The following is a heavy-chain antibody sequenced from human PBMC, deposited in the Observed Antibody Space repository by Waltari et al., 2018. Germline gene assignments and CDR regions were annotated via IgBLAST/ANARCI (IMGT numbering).Heavy chain of an antibody. Sequence: EVQLVESGGGLVQPGGSLRLACAGSGFTFSSYAMSWVRQAPWKGLELVLAISGSGGSTCYAGSVTVPFTITRDNSKNTLYLPMNSLVAEDSAVYYCAKDLAEGDFWIGYYHLYFDLWRRGTLVTVSS. D-gene: IGHD3-3*01. V-gene: IGHV3-23*04. J-gene: IGHJ2*01. CDR3: AKDLAEGDFWIGYYHLYFDL. CDR1: GFTFSSYA. CDR2: ISGSGGST.